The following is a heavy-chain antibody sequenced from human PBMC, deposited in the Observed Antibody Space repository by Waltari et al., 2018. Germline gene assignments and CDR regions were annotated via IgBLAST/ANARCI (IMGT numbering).Heavy chain of an antibody. D-gene: IGHD3-10*01. V-gene: IGHV3-33*06. CDR2: IWFDGGQT. J-gene: IGHJ4*02. CDR1: GLSLRSYG. CDR3: AKDAFGNTYVDH. Sequence: QAQLVESGGGVVQPGMSLRLSCTGTGLSLRSYGMHWVRQAPGKGLEWVALIWFDGGQTYYADSVRGRFTISRDNSKNTLYLDMNSLKLNDTAIYYCAKDAFGNTYVDHWGQGTLVTVAS.